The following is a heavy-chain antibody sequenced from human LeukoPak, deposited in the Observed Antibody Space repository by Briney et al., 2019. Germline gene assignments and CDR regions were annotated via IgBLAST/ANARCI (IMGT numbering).Heavy chain of an antibody. D-gene: IGHD3-10*02. CDR3: ARDLFSAGSDP. CDR1: GFTFSSYW. V-gene: IGHV3-7*01. J-gene: IGHJ5*02. CDR2: IKQDGSEK. Sequence: GGSLRLSCAVSGFTFSSYWMSWVRQAPGKGLEWVANIKQDGSEKYYVDSVKGRFTISRDNAKNSLYLQMNSLRAEDTAVYYCARDLFSAGSDPWGQGTLVTVSS.